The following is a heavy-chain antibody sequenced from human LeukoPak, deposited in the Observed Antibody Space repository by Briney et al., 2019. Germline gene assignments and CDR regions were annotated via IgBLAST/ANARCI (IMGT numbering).Heavy chain of an antibody. Sequence: SVKVSCKASGYTFTSYAISWVRQAPGQGLEWMGRIIPILGIANYAQKFQGRVTITADKSTSTAYMELSSLRSEDTAVYYCASSLRLGELSFYSDYWGQGTLVTVSS. CDR3: ASSLRLGELSFYSDY. J-gene: IGHJ4*02. CDR1: GYTFTSYA. D-gene: IGHD3-16*02. V-gene: IGHV1-69*04. CDR2: IIPILGIA.